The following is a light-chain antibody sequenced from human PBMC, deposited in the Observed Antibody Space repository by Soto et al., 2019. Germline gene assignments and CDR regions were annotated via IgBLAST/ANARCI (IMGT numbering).Light chain of an antibody. CDR2: DAS. J-gene: IGKJ4*01. V-gene: IGKV3-11*01. CDR3: QHRSNWLT. CDR1: QSVSSY. Sequence: EIVLTQSPATLSLSPGERATLSCRASQSVSSYLAWYQQKPSQAPRLLIYDASNSATGIPARCIGSGSGTDFSLTISSLEPEDCAVDYCQHRSNWLTFGGGTKVEIK.